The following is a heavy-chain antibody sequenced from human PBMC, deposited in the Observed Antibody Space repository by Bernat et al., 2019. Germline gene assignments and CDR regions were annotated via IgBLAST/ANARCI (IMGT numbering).Heavy chain of an antibody. V-gene: IGHV3-48*03. CDR3: ARVEYSGSWYASDY. CDR2: ISSSGSTI. Sequence: EVQLVESGGGLVQPGGSLRLSCAASGFTFSSYEMNWVRQAPGKGLEWVSYISSSGSTIYYADSVKGRFTISRDNTKNSLYLHMNSLRAEDTADYYCARVEYSGSWYASDYWGQGTLVTVSS. J-gene: IGHJ4*02. D-gene: IGHD6-13*01. CDR1: GFTFSSYE.